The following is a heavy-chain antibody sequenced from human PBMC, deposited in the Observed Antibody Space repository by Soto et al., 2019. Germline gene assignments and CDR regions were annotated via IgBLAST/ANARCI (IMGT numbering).Heavy chain of an antibody. J-gene: IGHJ5*02. D-gene: IGHD3-9*01. Sequence: QVQLVQSGAEVKKPGSSVKVSCKASGGTFSSYAISWVRQAPGQGLEWMGGIIPIFGTANYAQKFQGRVTLSADDSTSTSYVELGSLICEDTSGYYGARLHPTDWWFVPWGQGPLVTVSS. CDR3: ARLHPTDWWFVP. CDR1: GGTFSSYA. V-gene: IGHV1-69*12. CDR2: IIPIFGTA.